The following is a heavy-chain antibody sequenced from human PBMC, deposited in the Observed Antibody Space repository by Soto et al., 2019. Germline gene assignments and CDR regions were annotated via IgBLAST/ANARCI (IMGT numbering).Heavy chain of an antibody. CDR3: ARHVKAVAAALAY. D-gene: IGHD6-19*01. V-gene: IGHV4-34*01. J-gene: IGHJ4*02. CDR2: INHSGST. CDR1: GGSFSGYY. Sequence: SETLSLTCAVYGGSFSGYYWSWIRQPPGKGLEWIGEINHSGSTNYNPSLKSRVTISVDTSKNEFSLRLSSVTAADTAVYYCARHVKAVAAALAYWGQGIPVTVSS.